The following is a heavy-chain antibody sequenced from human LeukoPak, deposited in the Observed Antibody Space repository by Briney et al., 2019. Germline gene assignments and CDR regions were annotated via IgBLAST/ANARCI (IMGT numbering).Heavy chain of an antibody. CDR3: ARGSSVAAYRY. D-gene: IGHD6-19*01. CDR2: ISSSSITI. CDR1: GFPLSSYS. V-gene: IGHV3-48*04. J-gene: IGHJ4*02. Sequence: GGSLRLSCAVSGFPLSSYSINWVRQAPGKGLEWVSYISSSSITIYYADSVKGRFTISRDNAKNSLYLQMNSLRAEDTSVYYCARGSSVAAYRYWGQGTLVTVSS.